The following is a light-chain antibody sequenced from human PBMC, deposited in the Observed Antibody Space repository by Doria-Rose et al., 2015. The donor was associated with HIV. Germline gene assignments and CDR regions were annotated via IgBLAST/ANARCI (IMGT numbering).Light chain of an antibody. V-gene: IGLV1-40*01. CDR3: QSYDSRLSVYV. J-gene: IGLJ1*01. Sequence: QPVLTQPPSVSGAPGQRVAISCTGSSSNIGAGFDVNWYQQFPGTATTLLIHGNTNRPSGVPDRFSGSKSGTSASLAISGLRAEDEADYYCQSYDSRLSVYVFGTGTKVTVL. CDR1: SSNIGAGFD. CDR2: GNT.